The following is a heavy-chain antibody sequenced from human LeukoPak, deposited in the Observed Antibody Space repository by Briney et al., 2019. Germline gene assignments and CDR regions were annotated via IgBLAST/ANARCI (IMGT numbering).Heavy chain of an antibody. J-gene: IGHJ6*02. Sequence: PSETLSLTCTVSGGSISSYYWAWIRQPPGKGLEWIAYIYYNGRATYNPSLKSRVTISVDTSKNQFSLKLSSVTAADTAVYYCARQSEWEVWGMDVWGQGTTVTVSS. V-gene: IGHV4-59*08. CDR1: GGSISSYY. D-gene: IGHD1-26*01. CDR2: IYYNGRA. CDR3: ARQSEWEVWGMDV.